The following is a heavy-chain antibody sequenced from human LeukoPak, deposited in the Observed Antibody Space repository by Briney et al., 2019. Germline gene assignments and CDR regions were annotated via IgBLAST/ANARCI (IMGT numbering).Heavy chain of an antibody. CDR2: ITSTATT. Sequence: PGGSLRLSCAASGFTFSHYYMTWIRQAPGKGLEWVSYITSTATTYYADSVKGRFTISRDNAKTSLYLQMNSLKTEDTAVYYCTTDIRLRLGELSLMVCHWGQGTLVTVSS. CDR1: GFTFSHYY. D-gene: IGHD3-16*02. J-gene: IGHJ4*02. V-gene: IGHV3-11*01. CDR3: TTDIRLRLGELSLMVCH.